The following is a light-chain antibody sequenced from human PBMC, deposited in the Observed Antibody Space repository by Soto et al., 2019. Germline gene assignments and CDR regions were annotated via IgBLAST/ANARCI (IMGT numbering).Light chain of an antibody. V-gene: IGKV1-5*03. Sequence: DIQMTQSPSTLSASVGDRVAITCRASQSITTWLAWYQHKPGKAPKLLIYKASSLQSGVPSRFSGSGSGTEFTLTISSLQPDDFATYYCQQYNTYSRTFGQGTKVDI. CDR3: QQYNTYSRT. CDR1: QSITTW. CDR2: KAS. J-gene: IGKJ1*01.